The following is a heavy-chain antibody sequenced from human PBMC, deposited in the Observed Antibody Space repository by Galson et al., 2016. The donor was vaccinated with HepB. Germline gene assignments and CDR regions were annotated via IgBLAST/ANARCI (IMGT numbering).Heavy chain of an antibody. V-gene: IGHV3-53*01. CDR2: IYSGGRT. CDR3: AKAYGVDSYHFND. CDR1: GFRVSGNY. Sequence: SLRLSCAASGFRVSGNYMNWVRQAPGKELEWVSIIYSGGRTYYADSVKGRFTISRDNSKNTVYLQMDRLRAEDTAVYYCAKAYGVDSYHFNDWGQGNLVIVSS. D-gene: IGHD4-17*01. J-gene: IGHJ4*02.